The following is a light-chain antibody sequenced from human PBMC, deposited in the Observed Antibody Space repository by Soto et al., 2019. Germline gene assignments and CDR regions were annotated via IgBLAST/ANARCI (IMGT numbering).Light chain of an antibody. CDR2: GAS. Sequence: EIVLTQSPGTLSLSPGERATLSCRASQSVSNNYLAWYQQKPGLAPRLLIYGASSRAADIPDRFSGSGSGTDFTLTISRLEPEDFAMYYCQQYGSSSWTFGQGTKVEIK. J-gene: IGKJ1*01. V-gene: IGKV3-20*01. CDR3: QQYGSSSWT. CDR1: QSVSNNY.